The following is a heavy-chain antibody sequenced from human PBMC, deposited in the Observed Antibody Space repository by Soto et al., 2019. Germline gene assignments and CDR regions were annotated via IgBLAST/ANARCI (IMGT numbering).Heavy chain of an antibody. CDR1: GGTFTSFT. Sequence: HVQLVQSGAEVKKPGSSVKVSCKASGGTFTSFTITWLRQAPGQGLQWMEGIIPLFATTNYEQKFQGRVTITADESTTTAYMELSSLRSEDTAVYFCARETTTVTRDYFYYGMDVWGQGPTVTVSS. CDR2: IIPLFATT. J-gene: IGHJ6*02. D-gene: IGHD4-17*01. CDR3: ARETTTVTRDYFYYGMDV. V-gene: IGHV1-69*01.